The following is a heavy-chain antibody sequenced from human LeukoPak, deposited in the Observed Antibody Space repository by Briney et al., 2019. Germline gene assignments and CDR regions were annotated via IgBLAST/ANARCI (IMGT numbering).Heavy chain of an antibody. D-gene: IGHD1-26*01. V-gene: IGHV4-59*02. CDR1: GGSVSDYY. J-gene: IGHJ4*02. Sequence: SETLSLTCTISGGSVSDYYWSWIRQSPGNGLEWIGYIYYTGSTTYNPSLKSRVTISADTSKNQFSLRLSSVTAADTAVYYCTYSGSNYPDYWGQGTLVIVSS. CDR3: TYSGSNYPDY. CDR2: IYYTGST.